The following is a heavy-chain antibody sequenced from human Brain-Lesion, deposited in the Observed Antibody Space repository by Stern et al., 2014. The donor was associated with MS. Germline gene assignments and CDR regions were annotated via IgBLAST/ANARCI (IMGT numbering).Heavy chain of an antibody. D-gene: IGHD2-2*01. V-gene: IGHV4-30-4*01. CDR2: IYYSGTT. J-gene: IGHJ3*02. CDR3: AGAIGKYELLEAFDM. Sequence: VQLVESGPGLVKPSQTLPLTCTVSGASIGGGGFYWSWVRPPPRKGRGGVGGIYYSGTTYYKPSLKSRVTISLDTSKNQFSLNLSSVTAADTAVYYCAGAIGKYELLEAFDMWGQGTKVTVSS. CDR1: GASIGGGGFY.